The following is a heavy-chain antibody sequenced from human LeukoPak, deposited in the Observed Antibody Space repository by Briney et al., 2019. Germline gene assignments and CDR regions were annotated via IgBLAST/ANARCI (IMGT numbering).Heavy chain of an antibody. Sequence: SVKVSCKASGGTFISYAISWVRQAPGQGLEWMGGIIPIFGTANYAQKFQGRVTITADESTSTAYMELSSLRSEDTAVYYCAREYYYDSSGYYPTGAFDIWGQGTMVTVSS. D-gene: IGHD3-22*01. V-gene: IGHV1-69*13. CDR2: IIPIFGTA. CDR3: AREYYYDSSGYYPTGAFDI. CDR1: GGTFISYA. J-gene: IGHJ3*02.